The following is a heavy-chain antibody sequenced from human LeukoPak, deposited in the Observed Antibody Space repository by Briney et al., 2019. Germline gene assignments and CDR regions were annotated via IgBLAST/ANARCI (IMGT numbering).Heavy chain of an antibody. J-gene: IGHJ5*02. D-gene: IGHD6-13*01. V-gene: IGHV1-69*13. CDR1: GGTFSSYA. CDR2: IIPIFGTA. CDR3: ARYSSSWYDWFDP. Sequence: SVKVSCKASGGTFSSYAISWVRQAPEQGLEWMGGIIPIFGTANYAQKFQGRVTITADESTSTAYMELSSLRSEDTAVYYCARYSSSWYDWFDPWGQGTLVTVSS.